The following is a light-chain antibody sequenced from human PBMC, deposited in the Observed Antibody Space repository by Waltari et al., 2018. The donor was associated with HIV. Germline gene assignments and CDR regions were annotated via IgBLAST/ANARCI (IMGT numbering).Light chain of an antibody. J-gene: IGLJ2*01. CDR2: DVN. V-gene: IGLV2-11*01. Sequence: QSALTQPPSVSGSPGQSVTISCVGSTNDIGTYNFVSWYRQDPGKAPRVILFDVNKRPSGVPDRFSGSKSGNRASLTISGLRTDDEADYYCCSYVGISMTIIFGGGTKVTVL. CDR1: TNDIGTYNF. CDR3: CSYVGISMTII.